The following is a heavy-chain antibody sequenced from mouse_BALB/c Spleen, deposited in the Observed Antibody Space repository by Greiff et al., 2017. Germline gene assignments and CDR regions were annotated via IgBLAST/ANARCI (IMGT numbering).Heavy chain of an antibody. J-gene: IGHJ2*01. Sequence: EVQVVESGGGLVKPGGSLKLSCAASGFAFSSYDMSWVRQTPEKRLEWVAYISSGGGSTYYPDTVKGRFTISRDNAKNTLYLQMSSLKSEDTAMYYCARQSRHYGSSLDYWGQGTTLTVSS. D-gene: IGHD1-1*01. CDR1: GFAFSSYD. CDR3: ARQSRHYGSSLDY. V-gene: IGHV5-12-1*01. CDR2: ISSGGGST.